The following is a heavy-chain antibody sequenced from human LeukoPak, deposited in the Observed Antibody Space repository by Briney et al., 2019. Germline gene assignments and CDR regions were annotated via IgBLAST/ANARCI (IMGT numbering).Heavy chain of an antibody. CDR2: IRVSDGAR. J-gene: IGHJ3*02. V-gene: IGHV3-23*01. D-gene: IGHD1/OR15-1a*01. Sequence: GGSLRLSCAASGFTFDNFAMSWVRQAPGKGLEWVSSIRVSDGARFYADSVKGRFTMSRDNPKNTLFLQMNSLRPEDTAVYYCAKEPRWEQLHSFDIWGQGTTVTVSS. CDR1: GFTFDNFA. CDR3: AKEPRWEQLHSFDI.